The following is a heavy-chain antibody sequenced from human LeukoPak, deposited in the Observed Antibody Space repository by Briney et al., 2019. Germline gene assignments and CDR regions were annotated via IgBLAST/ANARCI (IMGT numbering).Heavy chain of an antibody. J-gene: IGHJ4*02. CDR3: ASNYYDSSGYYILPSD. D-gene: IGHD3-22*01. Sequence: SETLSLTCTVSGGSISSGGYYWSWIRQHPGKGLEWIGYIYYSGSTYYNPSLKSRVTISVDTSKIQFSLKLSSVTAADTAVYYCASNYYDSSGYYILPSDWGQGTLVTVSS. V-gene: IGHV4-31*03. CDR1: GGSISSGGYY. CDR2: IYYSGST.